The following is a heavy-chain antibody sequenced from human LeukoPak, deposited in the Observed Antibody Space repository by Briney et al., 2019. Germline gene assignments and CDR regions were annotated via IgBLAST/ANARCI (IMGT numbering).Heavy chain of an antibody. V-gene: IGHV4-34*01. CDR2: INHSGST. CDR1: GGSFRGYY. D-gene: IGHD6-25*01. J-gene: IGHJ4*02. CDR3: ARERHSSGPDY. Sequence: PSETLSLTCAVYGGSFRGYYWSWIRQPPGKGLEWIGEINHSGSTNYNPSLKSRVTISVDTSKNQFSLKLSSVTAADTAVYYCARERHSSGPDYWGQGTLVTVSS.